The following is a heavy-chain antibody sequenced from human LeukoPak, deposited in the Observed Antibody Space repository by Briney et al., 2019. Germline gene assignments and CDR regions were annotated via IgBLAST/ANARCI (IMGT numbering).Heavy chain of an antibody. CDR3: ARDYHGSGSLTTFDY. CDR2: INPRGGSA. Sequence: ASVKVSFKASGYTFTSFFMHWVRQAPGQGLEWMGIINPRGGSATSAQRFQGRLTVTRDTSTSTVYMELSSLTSEDTAVYYCARDYHGSGSLTTFDYWGQGTLVTVSS. D-gene: IGHD3-10*01. CDR1: GYTFTSFF. J-gene: IGHJ4*02. V-gene: IGHV1-46*01.